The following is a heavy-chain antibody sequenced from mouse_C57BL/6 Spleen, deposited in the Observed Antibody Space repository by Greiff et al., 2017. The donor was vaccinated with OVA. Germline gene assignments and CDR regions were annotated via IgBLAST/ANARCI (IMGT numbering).Heavy chain of an antibody. V-gene: IGHV1-15*01. CDR2: IDPETGGT. J-gene: IGHJ3*01. Sequence: VQLQESGAELVRPGASVTLSCKASGYTFTDYEMHWVKQTPVHGLEWLGAIDPETGGTAYNQKFKGKGILTADQSSSTAYMELRSLTSEDSAVYYCTRDGSSSAWFAYWGQGTLVTVSA. CDR3: TRDGSSSAWFAY. D-gene: IGHD1-1*01. CDR1: GYTFTDYE.